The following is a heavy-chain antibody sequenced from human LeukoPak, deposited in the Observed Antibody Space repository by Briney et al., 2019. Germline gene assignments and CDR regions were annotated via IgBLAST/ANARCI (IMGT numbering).Heavy chain of an antibody. Sequence: GGSLRLSCAGSGFAFSDYYMTWIRQAPGRGLEFISYISGSGNSIVYADSVKGRFTTSRDNAKNSLYLQMNSLRDEDTAVYYCAREPRLAVYWGQGTLVTVSS. J-gene: IGHJ4*02. CDR2: ISGSGNSI. D-gene: IGHD6-19*01. V-gene: IGHV3-11*01. CDR3: AREPRLAVY. CDR1: GFAFSDYY.